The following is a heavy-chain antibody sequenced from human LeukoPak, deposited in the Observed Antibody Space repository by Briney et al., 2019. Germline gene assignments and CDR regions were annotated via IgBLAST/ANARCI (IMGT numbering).Heavy chain of an antibody. CDR2: TIPIFGTA. J-gene: IGHJ4*02. Sequence: SVKVSCKASGGTFSSYAISWVRQAPGQGLEWMGRTIPIFGTANYAQKFEGRVTITTDESTSTTYRDLSSLISEYTAVYYCARDEGGGPFDYWGQGTLVTVSS. CDR3: ARDEGGGPFDY. D-gene: IGHD2-15*01. CDR1: GGTFSSYA. V-gene: IGHV1-69*05.